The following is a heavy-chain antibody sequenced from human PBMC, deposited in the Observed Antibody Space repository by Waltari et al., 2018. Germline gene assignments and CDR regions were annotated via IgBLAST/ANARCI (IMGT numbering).Heavy chain of an antibody. Sequence: QVQLQESGPGLVKTSETLSLTCTVSGGSISGYYWGWIRQPPGKGLEWIGYIYYSGSTNYNPSLKSRVTISVDTSKNQFSLKLSSVTAADTAVYYCARVYYGSGRRGAFDIWGQGTMVTVSS. V-gene: IGHV4-59*01. CDR1: GGSISGYY. CDR2: IYYSGST. CDR3: ARVYYGSGRRGAFDI. J-gene: IGHJ3*02. D-gene: IGHD3-10*01.